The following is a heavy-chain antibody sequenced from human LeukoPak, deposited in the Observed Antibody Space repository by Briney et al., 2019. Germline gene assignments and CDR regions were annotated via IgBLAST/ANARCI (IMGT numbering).Heavy chain of an antibody. V-gene: IGHV3-21*01. J-gene: IGHJ4*02. D-gene: IGHD5/OR15-5a*01. Sequence: GGSLRLSCVASGFTYSRYSMNWVRQAPGKGLEWVSSISSSSSYIYYADSVKGRFTISRDNAKNSLYLQMNSLRAEDTAVYYCARLVMSSGVDYWGQGTLVTVSS. CDR2: ISSSSSYI. CDR1: GFTYSRYS. CDR3: ARLVMSSGVDY.